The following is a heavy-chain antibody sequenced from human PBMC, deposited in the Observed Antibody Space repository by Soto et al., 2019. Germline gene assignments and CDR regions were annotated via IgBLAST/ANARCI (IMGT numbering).Heavy chain of an antibody. CDR2: IYTSGST. D-gene: IGHD1-26*01. J-gene: IGHJ5*02. Sequence: SETLSLTCTVSGGSISSYYWSWIRQPAGKGLEWIGRIYTSGSTNYNPSLKSRVTMSVDTSKNQFSLKLSSVTAADTAVYDCARVLGGATREVYWFDPWGQGTLVTVSS. V-gene: IGHV4-4*07. CDR3: ARVLGGATREVYWFDP. CDR1: GGSISSYY.